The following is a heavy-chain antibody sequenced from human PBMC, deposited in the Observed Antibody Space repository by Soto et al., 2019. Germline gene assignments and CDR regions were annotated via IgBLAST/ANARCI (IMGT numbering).Heavy chain of an antibody. CDR3: ARCRESYNWNDVGY. J-gene: IGHJ4*02. V-gene: IGHV4-59*01. CDR1: GGSISLNY. D-gene: IGHD1-1*01. Sequence: QVQLQESGPGLVKPSETLSLTCTVSGGSISLNYWTWIPQPPGKGLEWLGYVYNSGSTNYNPSLNSRVSISVATSKNLFSLRLSSLTAADTAVYYCARCRESYNWNDVGYWGQGTLVTVSS. CDR2: VYNSGST.